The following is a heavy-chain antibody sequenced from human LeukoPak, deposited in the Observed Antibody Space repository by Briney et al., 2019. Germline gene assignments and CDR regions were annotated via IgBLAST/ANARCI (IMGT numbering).Heavy chain of an antibody. CDR1: GGTFSSYA. V-gene: IGHV1-69*05. CDR2: IIPIFGTA. CDR3: AREDDTYMDV. J-gene: IGHJ6*03. Sequence: ASVKVSCKASGGTFSSYAISWVRQAPGQGLEWMGGIIPIFGTANYEQKYQGRVTITTDESTSTAYMELSSLRSEDTAVYYCAREDDTYMDVWGKGTTVTVSS. D-gene: IGHD3-22*01.